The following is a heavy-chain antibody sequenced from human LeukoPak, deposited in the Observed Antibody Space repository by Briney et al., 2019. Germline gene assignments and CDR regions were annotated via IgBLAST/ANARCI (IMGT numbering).Heavy chain of an antibody. CDR3: AQGSHYNRSGSHRSGGYSDY. J-gene: IGHJ4*02. CDR2: VRCGGSNK. D-gene: IGHD3-16*02. CDR1: GFTFSTYG. Sequence: GGSLTLSCAASGFTFSTYGMHWLCQAPGKGREGVAVVRCGGSNKAYAVFGRGRFTISRDNSKNALYLQRQSLRGEATSFCACAQGSHYNRSGSHRSGGYSDYWGQGALVTVSS. V-gene: IGHV3-30*02.